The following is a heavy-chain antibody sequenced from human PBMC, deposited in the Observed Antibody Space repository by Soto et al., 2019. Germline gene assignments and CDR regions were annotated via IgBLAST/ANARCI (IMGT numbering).Heavy chain of an antibody. V-gene: IGHV3-23*01. J-gene: IGHJ4*02. CDR3: AKGSKFTIFSPNGY. D-gene: IGHD3-3*01. CDR1: GFTFSTYA. Sequence: VQLLESGGGLVQPGGSLRLSCAASGFTFSTYAMAWVRQAPGKGLEWVSALSGNSGTTYSADSVKGRFTISRDNSRNTLYLQMSSLRADDTALYYCAKGSKFTIFSPNGYWGQGTLVTVSS. CDR2: LSGNSGTT.